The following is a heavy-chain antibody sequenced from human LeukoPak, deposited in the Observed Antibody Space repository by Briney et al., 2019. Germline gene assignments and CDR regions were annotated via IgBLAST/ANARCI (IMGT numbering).Heavy chain of an antibody. V-gene: IGHV4-39*01. CDR2: IYYGGDT. J-gene: IGHJ4*02. Sequence: PSETLSLTCTVSGGSITSYSYYWGWIRQPPRKGLEWIASIYYGGDTNYNPSLKSRVTISVDTSKNQFSLKLISVTAADTAVYYCARHRRSSGWPYYFDYWGQGTLVAVSS. D-gene: IGHD6-19*01. CDR3: ARHRRSSGWPYYFDY. CDR1: GGSITSYSYY.